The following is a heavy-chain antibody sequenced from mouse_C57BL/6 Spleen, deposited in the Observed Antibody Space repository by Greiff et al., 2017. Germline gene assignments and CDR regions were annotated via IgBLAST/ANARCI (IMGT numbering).Heavy chain of an antibody. CDR2: IDPSDSYT. D-gene: IGHD2-5*01. Sequence: QVQLQQPGAELGMPGASVKLSCKASGYTFTSYWMHWVKQRPGQGLEWIGEIDPSDSYTNYNQKFKGKSTLTVDKSSSTAYMQLSSLTSEDSAVYSCAGSNSFYAMDYWGQGTSVTVSS. CDR1: GYTFTSYW. CDR3: AGSNSFYAMDY. J-gene: IGHJ4*01. V-gene: IGHV1-69*01.